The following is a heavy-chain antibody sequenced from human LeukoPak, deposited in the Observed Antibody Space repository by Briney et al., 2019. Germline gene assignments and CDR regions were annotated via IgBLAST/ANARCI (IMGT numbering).Heavy chain of an antibody. CDR3: ATGQLRFLEWLLGDY. CDR2: ISAYNGNT. V-gene: IGHV1-18*01. J-gene: IGHJ4*02. D-gene: IGHD3-3*01. CDR1: GYTFTSYG. Sequence: ASVKVSCKASGYTFTSYGISWVRQAPGQGLEWMGWISAYNGNTNYAQKLQGRVTMTTDTSTSTAYMELSSLRSEDTAVYYCATGQLRFLEWLLGDYWGQGTLVTVSS.